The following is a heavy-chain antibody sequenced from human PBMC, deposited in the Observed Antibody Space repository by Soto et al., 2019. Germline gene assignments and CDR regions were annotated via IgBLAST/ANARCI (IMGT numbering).Heavy chain of an antibody. Sequence: QITLKESGPTRVRPTQTLTLTCTFSGFSLSTHGVGVGWIRQPPGKALEGLALIYWDDDKRYTSSLKNRLTITKDTSRNQVVLTVTNMDPVDTATYYCAHRVALGGNWNGGSFDFWGPGALVTVSS. J-gene: IGHJ4*02. CDR2: IYWDDDK. CDR3: AHRVALGGNWNGGSFDF. D-gene: IGHD1-1*01. CDR1: GFSLSTHGVG. V-gene: IGHV2-5*02.